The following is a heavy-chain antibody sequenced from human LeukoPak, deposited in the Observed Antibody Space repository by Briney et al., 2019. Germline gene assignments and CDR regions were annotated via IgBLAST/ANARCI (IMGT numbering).Heavy chain of an antibody. J-gene: IGHJ4*02. V-gene: IGHV4-34*01. CDR2: INHSGST. D-gene: IGHD6-19*01. CDR1: GGSFSGYY. CDR3: ARQQWLVLRD. Sequence: PSETLSLTCAVYGGSFSGYYWSWIRQPPGKGLEWIGEINHSGSTNYNPSLKSRVTISVDTSENQFSLKLSSVTAADTAVYYCARQQWLVLRDWGQGTLVTVSS.